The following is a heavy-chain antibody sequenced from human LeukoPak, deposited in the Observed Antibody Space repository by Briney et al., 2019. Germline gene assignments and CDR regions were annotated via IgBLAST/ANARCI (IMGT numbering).Heavy chain of an antibody. J-gene: IGHJ4*02. D-gene: IGHD3-10*01. V-gene: IGHV3-53*01. CDR2: IYSGGST. CDR1: GFTFSSNY. CDR3: AREGSGSGSYAYYFDY. Sequence: GGSLRLSCAASGFTFSSNYMSWVRQAPGKGLEWVSVIYSGGSTYYSDSVKGRFTISRDNSKNPLYLQMNSLRAEDTAVYYCAREGSGSGSYAYYFDYWGQGTLVTVSS.